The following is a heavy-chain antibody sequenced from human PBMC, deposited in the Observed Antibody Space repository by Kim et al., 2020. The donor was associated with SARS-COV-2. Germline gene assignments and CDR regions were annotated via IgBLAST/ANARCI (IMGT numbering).Heavy chain of an antibody. CDR2: ISYDGSNK. V-gene: IGHV3-30-3*01. J-gene: IGHJ6*02. CDR1: GFTFSSYA. D-gene: IGHD3-3*01. Sequence: GGSLRLSCAASGFTFSSYAMHWVRQAPGKGLEWVAVISYDGSNKYYADSVKGRFTISRDNSKNTLYLQMNSLRAEDTAVYYCARGDDFWSGYLYYYYGMDVWGHGTTGTVSS. CDR3: ARGDDFWSGYLYYYYGMDV.